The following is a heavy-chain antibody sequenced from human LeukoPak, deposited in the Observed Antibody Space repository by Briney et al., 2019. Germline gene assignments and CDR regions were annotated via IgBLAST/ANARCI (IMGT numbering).Heavy chain of an antibody. CDR1: GFTFSSYG. J-gene: IGHJ6*03. Sequence: GGSLRLSCAASGFTFSSYGMHWVRQAPGKGLEWVAVISYDGSNKYYADSVKGRFTISRDNSKNTLYLQMNSLRAEDTAVYYCAKEIHAMDTAMSYYMDVWGKGTTVTVSS. V-gene: IGHV3-30*18. CDR2: ISYDGSNK. CDR3: AKEIHAMDTAMSYYMDV. D-gene: IGHD5-18*01.